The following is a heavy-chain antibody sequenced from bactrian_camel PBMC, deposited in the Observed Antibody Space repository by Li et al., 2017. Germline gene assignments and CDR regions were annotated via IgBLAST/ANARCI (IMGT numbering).Heavy chain of an antibody. V-gene: IGHV3S54*01. CDR2: IYIGDGAT. Sequence: HVQLVESGGGSVEAGGSQRLSCVVSGMKYDTYCVGWFRQTLGNEREEVAVIYIGDGATYYANSAKGRFTISQDAAKKTVYEGRGTPWFLGPGDPGHRL. CDR1: GMKYDTYC. J-gene: IGHJ6*01.